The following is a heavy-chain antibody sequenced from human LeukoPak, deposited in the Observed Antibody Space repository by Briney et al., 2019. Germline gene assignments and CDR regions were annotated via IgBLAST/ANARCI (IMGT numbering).Heavy chain of an antibody. V-gene: IGHV4-61*02. CDR3: ARDGGGYDPFDY. CDR2: IYTSGST. Sequence: SQTLSLTCTVSGGSISSGSYYWSWIRQPAGKGLEWIGRIYTSGSTNYNPSLKSRVTISVDTSKNQFSLKLSSVTAADTAVYYCARDGGGYDPFDYWGQGTLVTVSS. CDR1: GGSISSGSYY. D-gene: IGHD5-12*01. J-gene: IGHJ4*02.